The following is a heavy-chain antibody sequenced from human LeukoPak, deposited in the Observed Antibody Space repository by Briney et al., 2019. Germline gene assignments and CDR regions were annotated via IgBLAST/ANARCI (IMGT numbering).Heavy chain of an antibody. Sequence: GESLKISLKGSGYSFPTYWIAWVRQMPGKGLGWMGIIYPDESNIRYSPSFQGQVTISADKSISTAYLQWSSLKASDTAMYYCARPPSRGYSSSFEYWGQGTLVTVSS. V-gene: IGHV5-51*01. CDR1: GYSFPTYW. CDR3: ARPPSRGYSSSFEY. J-gene: IGHJ4*02. D-gene: IGHD2-2*03. CDR2: IYPDESNI.